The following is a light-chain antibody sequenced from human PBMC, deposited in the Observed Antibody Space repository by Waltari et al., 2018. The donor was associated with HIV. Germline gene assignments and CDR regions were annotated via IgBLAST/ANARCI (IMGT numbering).Light chain of an antibody. CDR3: QQYDGWPRT. J-gene: IGKJ1*01. Sequence: VTTQYPDILLLSLAERAPLSCRSSHNVRTNLAWYQQKPGQTTRLVIFNASTRATGIPARFSGSGSGTTFSLIIAHIQTEDFVDYYCQQYDGWPRTFGQGTKVEI. CDR2: NAS. V-gene: IGKV3-15*01. CDR1: HNVRTN.